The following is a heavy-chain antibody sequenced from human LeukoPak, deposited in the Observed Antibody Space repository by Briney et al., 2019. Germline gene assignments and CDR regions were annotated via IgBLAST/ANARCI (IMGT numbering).Heavy chain of an antibody. V-gene: IGHV4-31*03. J-gene: IGHJ6*02. CDR3: ARSGGSYSSYDDYYYYYGMDV. Sequence: PSETLSLTCTVSGGSISSGGYYWSWIRQHPGKGLEWIGYIYYSGSTSYNPSLKSRVTISVDTSKNQFSLRLSSVTAADTAVYCCARSGGSYSSYDDYYYYYGMDVWGQGTTVTVSS. D-gene: IGHD1-26*01. CDR2: IYYSGST. CDR1: GGSISSGGYY.